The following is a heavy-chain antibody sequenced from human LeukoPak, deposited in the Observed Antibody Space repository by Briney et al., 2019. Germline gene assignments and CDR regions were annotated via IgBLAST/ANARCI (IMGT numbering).Heavy chain of an antibody. CDR2: MSPNSGNT. V-gene: IGHV1-8*01. CDR3: ARGGSLSGSYPVYYFDY. Sequence: ASVKVSCRASGHTFTTYDLNWVRQAPGQGLEWLGWMSPNSGNTGYAQKLQGRVTMTRDTSISTAYMELSSLRSEDTAVYYCARGGSLSGSYPVYYFDYWGQGTLVTVSS. D-gene: IGHD1-26*01. J-gene: IGHJ4*02. CDR1: GHTFTTYD.